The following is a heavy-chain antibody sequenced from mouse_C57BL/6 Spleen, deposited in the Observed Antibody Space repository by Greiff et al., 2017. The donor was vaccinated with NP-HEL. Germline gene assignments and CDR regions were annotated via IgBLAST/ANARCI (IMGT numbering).Heavy chain of an antibody. J-gene: IGHJ3*01. V-gene: IGHV1-42*01. D-gene: IGHD1-1*01. Sequence: VQLQQSGPELVKPGASVKISCKASGYSFTGYYMNWVKQSPEKSLEWIGEINPSTGGTTYNQKFKAKATLTVDKSSSTAYMQLKSLTSEDSAVYYCARWGYYGSSTWFAYWDQGTLVTVSA. CDR3: ARWGYYGSSTWFAY. CDR2: INPSTGGT. CDR1: GYSFTGYY.